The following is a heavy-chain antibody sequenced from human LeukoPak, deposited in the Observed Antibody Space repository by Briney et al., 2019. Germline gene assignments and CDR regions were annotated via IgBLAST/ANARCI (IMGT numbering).Heavy chain of an antibody. D-gene: IGHD1-1*01. CDR3: ARDKIEGPTKLDY. CDR2: IKQDESEK. Sequence: PGGSLRLSCAASGFTFSSYWMSWVRQAPGKGLEWVANIKQDESEKYYVDSVKGRFTISRDNAKNSLHLQMNSLRAEDTAVYYCARDKIEGPTKLDYWGQGILVTVSS. J-gene: IGHJ4*02. CDR1: GFTFSSYW. V-gene: IGHV3-7*01.